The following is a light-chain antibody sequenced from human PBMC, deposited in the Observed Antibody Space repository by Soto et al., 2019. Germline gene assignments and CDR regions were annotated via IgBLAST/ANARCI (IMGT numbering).Light chain of an antibody. CDR2: GAS. CDR1: QSVSSN. Sequence: EIGMTQSPATLSVSPAERASLSCRASQSVSSNLAWFQHKPGQAPRLIIYGASTMATGIPARFSGSVSGTEFTHTISSLQSEDFAGDYCQQYNNGPHTFGQGTKVESK. V-gene: IGKV3-15*01. J-gene: IGKJ1*01. CDR3: QQYNNGPHT.